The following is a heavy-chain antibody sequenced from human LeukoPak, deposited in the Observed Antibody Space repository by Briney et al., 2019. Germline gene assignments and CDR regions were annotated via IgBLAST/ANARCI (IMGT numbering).Heavy chain of an antibody. CDR1: GFTFSDYF. D-gene: IGHD1-1*01. CDR2: ISSSGSTV. V-gene: IGHV3-11*04. J-gene: IGHJ3*02. Sequence: GGSLRLSCAASGFTFSDYFMSWIRQAPGKRLEWVSYISSSGSTVSYADSVKGRFTVSRDNADNSLYLQMNSLRADDTAVYYCARARTGLQKRAFDMWGQGTMVTVSS. CDR3: ARARTGLQKRAFDM.